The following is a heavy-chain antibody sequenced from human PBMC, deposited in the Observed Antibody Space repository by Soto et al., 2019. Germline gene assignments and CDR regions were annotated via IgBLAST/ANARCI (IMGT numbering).Heavy chain of an antibody. J-gene: IGHJ4*02. V-gene: IGHV3-23*01. D-gene: IGHD3-16*01. CDR3: ASTDWKDSYTALDY. CDR2: ISGSGVTT. Sequence: EVQLLESGGGLVQPGGSLRVSCSASGFTFNSYAMTWVRQAPGKGLEWVSVISGSGVTTYYADSVQGRFTISRDNSENTLYLQMNGLRTEDSAVYYCASTDWKDSYTALDYWGRGTQVTVSS. CDR1: GFTFNSYA.